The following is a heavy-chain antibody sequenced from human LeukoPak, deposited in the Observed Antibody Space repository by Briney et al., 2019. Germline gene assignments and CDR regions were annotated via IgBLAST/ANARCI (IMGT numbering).Heavy chain of an antibody. CDR2: ISRGGST. J-gene: IGHJ4*02. CDR1: GFTLSSNY. Sequence: GGSLRLPCAASGFTLSSNYMSWVRQAPGKGLEWVSVISRGGSTYYADSVKGRFTISRDISKNTVSLQMNSLRAEDTAVYYCARDSDYYDSRGHYKGGYFDYWGQGTLVTVSS. CDR3: ARDSDYYDSRGHYKGGYFDY. V-gene: IGHV3-66*01. D-gene: IGHD3-22*01.